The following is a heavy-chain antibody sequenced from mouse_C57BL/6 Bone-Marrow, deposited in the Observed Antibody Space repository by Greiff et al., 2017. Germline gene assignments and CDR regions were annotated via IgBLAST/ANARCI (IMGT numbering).Heavy chain of an antibody. CDR2: IDPSDSYT. CDR1: GYTFTSYW. D-gene: IGHD2-2*01. CDR3: ARGLRRGYYYAMDY. Sequence: QVQLQQPGAELVMPGASVKLSCKASGYTFTSYWMHWVKQRPGQGLEWIGEIDPSDSYTNYNQKFKGKSTLTVDKSSSTAYMQLSSLTSADSAVYYCARGLRRGYYYAMDYWGQGTSVTVSS. V-gene: IGHV1-69*01. J-gene: IGHJ4*01.